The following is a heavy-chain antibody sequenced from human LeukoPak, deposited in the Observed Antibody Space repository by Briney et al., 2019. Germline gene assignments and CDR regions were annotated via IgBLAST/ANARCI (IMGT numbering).Heavy chain of an antibody. V-gene: IGHV4-39*07. CDR1: GGSISSSSYY. CDR2: IYYSGST. D-gene: IGHD4-17*01. J-gene: IGHJ6*03. Sequence: SETLSLTCTVSGGSISSSSYYWGWIRQPPGKGLEWIGSIYYSGSTYYNPSLKSRVTISVDTPKNQFSLKLSSVTAADTAVYYCAREHSGDYDYYYYYMDVWGKGTTVTVSS. CDR3: AREHSGDYDYYYYYMDV.